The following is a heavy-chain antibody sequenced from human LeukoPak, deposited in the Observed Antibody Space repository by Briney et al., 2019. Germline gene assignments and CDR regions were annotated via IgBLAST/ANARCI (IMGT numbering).Heavy chain of an antibody. Sequence: SVKVSCKASGGTFSSYAISWVRQAPGQGLEWMGGIIPIFGTANYAQKFQGRVTITADESTSTAYMELSSLRSEDTAVYYCATMAASYGDYRDNWGQGTLVTVSS. D-gene: IGHD4-17*01. CDR2: IIPIFGTA. V-gene: IGHV1-69*13. CDR1: GGTFSSYA. J-gene: IGHJ4*02. CDR3: ATMAASYGDYRDN.